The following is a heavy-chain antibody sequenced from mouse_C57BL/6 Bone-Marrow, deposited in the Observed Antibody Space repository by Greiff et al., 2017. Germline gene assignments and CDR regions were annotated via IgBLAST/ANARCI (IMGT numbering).Heavy chain of an antibody. CDR1: GFSLSTFGLG. CDR2: IWWDDDN. CDR3: ARVRADGYYVVWCFDV. J-gene: IGHJ1*03. V-gene: IGHV8-8*01. D-gene: IGHD2-3*01. Sequence: QVTLKESGPGILQPSQTLSLSCSFSGFSLSTFGLGVGWIRQPSGKGLEWLAHIWWDDDNYYNPALKSRLTISKDTSKNQVILKIDNVDTADTATYYWARVRADGYYVVWCFDVWGTGTTVTVSS.